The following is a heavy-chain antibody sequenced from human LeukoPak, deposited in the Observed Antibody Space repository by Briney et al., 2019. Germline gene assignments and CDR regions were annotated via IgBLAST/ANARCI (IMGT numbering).Heavy chain of an antibody. CDR2: INPNSGGT. CDR1: GYTFTGYY. V-gene: IGHV1-2*02. D-gene: IGHD3-9*01. J-gene: IGHJ5*02. Sequence: ASVKVSCKASGYTFTGYYMHWVRQAPGQGLEWMGWINPNSGGTNYAQKFQGRVTMTRDTSISTAYMELSRLRSDDTAVYYCARVSVLRYFDWLFSNWFDPWGQGTLVTVSS. CDR3: ARVSVLRYFDWLFSNWFDP.